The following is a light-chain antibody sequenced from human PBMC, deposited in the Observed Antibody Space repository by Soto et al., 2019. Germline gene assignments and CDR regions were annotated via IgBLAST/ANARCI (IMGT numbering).Light chain of an antibody. Sequence: QPVLTQPPSASGSPGQSVAISCTGTSSDVGGSNYVSWYQHHPGKAPKLMIYEVNKRPSGVPNRFSGSKSGNTASLTVSGLQAEDEADYYCSSFAGINNPLVFGGGTKLTVL. J-gene: IGLJ2*01. CDR2: EVN. V-gene: IGLV2-8*01. CDR1: SSDVGGSNY. CDR3: SSFAGINNPLV.